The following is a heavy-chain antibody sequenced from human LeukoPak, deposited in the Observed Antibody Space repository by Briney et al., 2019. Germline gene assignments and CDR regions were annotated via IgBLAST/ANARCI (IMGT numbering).Heavy chain of an antibody. V-gene: IGHV4-30-4*08. Sequence: SQTLSLTCTVSGGSISSGDYYWSWIRQPPGKGLEWIGYIYYSGSTYYNPSLKSRVTISVDTSKNQLSLKLSSVTAADTAVYYCARDLSWRYCSSTSCYGAYAFDIWGQGTMVTVSS. CDR3: ARDLSWRYCSSTSCYGAYAFDI. CDR2: IYYSGST. J-gene: IGHJ3*02. CDR1: GGSISSGDYY. D-gene: IGHD2-2*01.